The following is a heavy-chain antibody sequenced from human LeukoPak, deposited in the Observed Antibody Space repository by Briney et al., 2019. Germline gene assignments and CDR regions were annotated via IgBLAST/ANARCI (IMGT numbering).Heavy chain of an antibody. CDR3: ARDPELNWFDP. CDR1: GGSISSSNW. CDR2: IYHSGST. Sequence: SETLSLTCAVSGGSISSSNWWSWVRQPPGKGLEWIGEIYHSGSTYYNPSLKSRVTISVDTSKNQFSLKLSSVTAADTAVYYCARDPELNWFDPWGQGTLVTVSS. D-gene: IGHD1-7*01. J-gene: IGHJ5*02. V-gene: IGHV4-4*02.